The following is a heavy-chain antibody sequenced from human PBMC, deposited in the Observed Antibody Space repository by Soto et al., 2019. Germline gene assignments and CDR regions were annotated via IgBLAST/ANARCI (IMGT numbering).Heavy chain of an antibody. Sequence: QVQLQESGPGLVKPSQTLSLTCTVSGGSISSGGYYWSWIRQHPGKGLEWIGYIYHSGSTYYNPSLKSRVTISVDTSKNQFSLKLSSVTAADTAVYYCASCIAAAGTCYYGMDVWGQGTTVTVSS. J-gene: IGHJ6*02. CDR3: ASCIAAAGTCYYGMDV. CDR1: GGSISSGGYY. CDR2: IYHSGST. V-gene: IGHV4-31*03. D-gene: IGHD6-13*01.